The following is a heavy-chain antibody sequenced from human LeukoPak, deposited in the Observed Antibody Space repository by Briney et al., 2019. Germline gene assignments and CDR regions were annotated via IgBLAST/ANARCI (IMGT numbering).Heavy chain of an antibody. V-gene: IGHV1-2*02. CDR2: INPNSGGT. CDR3: SRRNPVTVFDY. CDR1: GYTFTGYY. Sequence: ASVKVSCKASGYTFTGYYMHWVRQAPGQGLEWMGWINPNSGGTNYAQKFQGRVTMTRHTSISTAYMGRNRPISDEQAGHFVSRRNPVTVFDYWGEGTLLTVSS. J-gene: IGHJ4*02. D-gene: IGHD2-21*02.